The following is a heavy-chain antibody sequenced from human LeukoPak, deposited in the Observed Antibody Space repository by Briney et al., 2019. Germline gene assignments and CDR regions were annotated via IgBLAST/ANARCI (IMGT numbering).Heavy chain of an antibody. J-gene: IGHJ6*02. CDR1: GLSFSSYA. D-gene: IGHD2-21*02. CDR3: VTERCGGDCYPRAYYYFGMDL. CDR2: ISFSGGST. V-gene: IGHV3-23*01. Sequence: GGSLRLSCAASGLSFSSYAMAWVRQAPGKGLEWVSGISFSGGSTYYADSVKGRFTISRDNSKNTLFLQLNSLRAEDTAVYYCVTERCGGDCYPRAYYYFGMDLWGQGTTVTVSS.